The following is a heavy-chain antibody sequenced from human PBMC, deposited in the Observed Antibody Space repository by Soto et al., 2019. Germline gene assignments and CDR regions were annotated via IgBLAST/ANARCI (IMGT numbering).Heavy chain of an antibody. J-gene: IGHJ6*03. CDR3: ARRGYRSRWPNVYMDV. V-gene: IGHV3-64*01. Sequence: EAQLVESGGGLVQPGGSLRLSCAASGFTFSNYEMHWVRQAPGKGLEYVSGISNNGAHTDYAKSVKGRFTISRDNSENTLYLQMDSLRAEDMARYYCARRGYRSRWPNVYMDVWGKGTTDTDSS. D-gene: IGHD6-13*01. CDR2: ISNNGAHT. CDR1: GFTFSNYE.